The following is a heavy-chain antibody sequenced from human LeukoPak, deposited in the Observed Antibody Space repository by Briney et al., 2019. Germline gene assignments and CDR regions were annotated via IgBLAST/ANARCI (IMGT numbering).Heavy chain of an antibody. V-gene: IGHV3-48*03. D-gene: IGHD6-19*01. CDR2: ISSSGSTI. J-gene: IGHJ3*02. CDR1: GFTFSSYE. Sequence: PGGSLRLSCAASGFTFSSYEMNWVRQAPGKGLEWVSYISSSGSTIYCADSVKGRFTISRDNAKNSLYLQMNSLRAEDTAVYYCAVHGWDDAFDIWGQGTMVTVSS. CDR3: AVHGWDDAFDI.